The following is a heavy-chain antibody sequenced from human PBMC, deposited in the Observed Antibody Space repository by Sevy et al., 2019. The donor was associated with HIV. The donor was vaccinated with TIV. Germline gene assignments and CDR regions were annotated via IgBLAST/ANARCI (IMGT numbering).Heavy chain of an antibody. Sequence: GGSLRLSCAASGFTFSSYAMSWVRQAPGKGLEWVSAISGSGGSTYYADSVKGRFPISRDNSRNTLYLQMNSLRAEDTAVYYCAKDPLIRFGGVIVRYNWFDPWGQGTLVTVSS. V-gene: IGHV3-23*01. CDR1: GFTFSSYA. D-gene: IGHD3-16*02. CDR2: ISGSGGST. J-gene: IGHJ5*02. CDR3: AKDPLIRFGGVIVRYNWFDP.